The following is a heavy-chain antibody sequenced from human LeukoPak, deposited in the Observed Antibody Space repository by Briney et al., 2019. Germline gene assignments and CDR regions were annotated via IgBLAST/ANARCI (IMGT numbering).Heavy chain of an antibody. CDR2: TYYRSKWYY. Sequence: SQTLSLTCAISGDSVSSNNVAWQWIRQSPSRGLEWLARTYYRSKWYYGYAVSVKSRIVISPDTSKNQISLQLNFVTPEDTAVYYCASWYFDSWGQGTLVTVSS. CDR1: GDSVSSNNVA. J-gene: IGHJ4*02. V-gene: IGHV6-1*01. CDR3: ASWYFDS.